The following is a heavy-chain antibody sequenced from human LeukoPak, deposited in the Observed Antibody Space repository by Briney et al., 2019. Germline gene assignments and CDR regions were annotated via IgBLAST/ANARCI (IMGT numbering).Heavy chain of an antibody. D-gene: IGHD5-18*01. CDR3: ARASGGYSYGFGYNWFDP. Sequence: SETLSLTCAVYGGSFSGYYWSWIRQPPGKGLEWIGEINHSGSTNYNPSLKSRVTISVDTSKNQFSLKLSSVTAADTAVYYCARASGGYSYGFGYNWFDPWGQGTLVTVSS. CDR1: GGSFSGYY. CDR2: INHSGST. V-gene: IGHV4-34*01. J-gene: IGHJ5*02.